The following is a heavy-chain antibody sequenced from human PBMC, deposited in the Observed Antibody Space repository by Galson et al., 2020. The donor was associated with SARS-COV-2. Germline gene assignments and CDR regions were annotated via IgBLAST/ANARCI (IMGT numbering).Heavy chain of an antibody. CDR2: ISSSGNTI. CDR3: ATMDLLTADYMDV. V-gene: IGHV3-11*04. D-gene: IGHD3-9*01. CDR1: GFTFSDYYSDYY. J-gene: IGHJ6*03. Sequence: GGSLRLSCAASGFTFSDYYSDYYMSWIRQAPGKGLEWVSYISSSGNTIYYADSVKGRFTISRDNAKNSLYLQMNSLRAEDTAVYYCATMDLLTADYMDVWGKGTTVTVSS.